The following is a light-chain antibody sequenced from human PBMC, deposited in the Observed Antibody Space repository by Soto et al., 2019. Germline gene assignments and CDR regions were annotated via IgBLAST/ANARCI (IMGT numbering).Light chain of an antibody. V-gene: IGKV3-15*01. Sequence: EIVMTQSPATLSVSPGDTATLSCRANQSVRRDLTWYQQKRGQAPGLLMYDASTRAAGVPARFSGSGSGTEFTLTISSLQSEDFAVYYCLQFTKWPWTFGQGTKVEIK. CDR3: LQFTKWPWT. J-gene: IGKJ1*01. CDR2: DAS. CDR1: QSVRRD.